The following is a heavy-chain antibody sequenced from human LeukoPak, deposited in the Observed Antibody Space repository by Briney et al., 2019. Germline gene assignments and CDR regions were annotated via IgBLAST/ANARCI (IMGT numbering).Heavy chain of an antibody. J-gene: IGHJ3*02. V-gene: IGHV4-39*07. CDR1: GGSISSSSYY. CDR3: AREGQLERPDAFDI. Sequence: KPSETLSLTCTVAGGSISSSSYYWGWIRQPPGKGLEWIGSIYYSGSTYYNPSLKSRVTISVDTSKNQFSLKLSSVTAADTAVYYCAREGQLERPDAFDIWGQGTMVTVSS. CDR2: IYYSGST. D-gene: IGHD1-1*01.